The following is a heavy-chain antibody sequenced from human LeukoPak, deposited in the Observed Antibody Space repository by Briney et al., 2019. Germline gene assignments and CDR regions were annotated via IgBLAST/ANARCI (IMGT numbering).Heavy chain of an antibody. Sequence: SAETLSLTCTVSGGSISSSSYYWGWIRQPPGKGLEWIGSMYYSGSTYYNPSLKSRVTISVDTSKNQFYMKLSSVTAADTAVYYCASYVEMATIEAFDIWGQGTMVTVSS. D-gene: IGHD5-24*01. CDR2: MYYSGST. CDR1: GGSISSSSYY. J-gene: IGHJ3*02. V-gene: IGHV4-39*07. CDR3: ASYVEMATIEAFDI.